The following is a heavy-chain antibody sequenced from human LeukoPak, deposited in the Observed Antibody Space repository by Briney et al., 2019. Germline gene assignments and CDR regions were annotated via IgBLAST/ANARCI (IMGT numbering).Heavy chain of an antibody. V-gene: IGHV4-4*07. CDR1: GGSISSYY. CDR2: IYTSGST. D-gene: IGHD3-10*01. Sequence: PSETLSLTCTVSGGSISSYYWSWIRQPAGKGLEWIGRIYTSGSTNYNPSLKSRVTMSVDTSKNQFSLKLSSVNAADTAVYYCARTRSGSYYRSYYYYYYYMDVWGKGTTVTISS. J-gene: IGHJ6*03. CDR3: ARTRSGSYYRSYYYYYYYMDV.